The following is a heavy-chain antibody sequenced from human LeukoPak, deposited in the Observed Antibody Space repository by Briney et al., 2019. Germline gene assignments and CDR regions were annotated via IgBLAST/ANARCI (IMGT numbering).Heavy chain of an antibody. CDR2: IYPGDSDT. J-gene: IGHJ4*02. CDR1: GYIFRSYW. V-gene: IGHV5-51*01. CDR3: ARRVVRGVIIKSDYFDY. Sequence: GESLKISCKGSGYIFRSYWIGWVRQMPGKGLEWMGIIYPGDSDTRYSPSFQGQVTISADKSISTAYLQWSSLKASDTAMYYCARRVVRGVIIKSDYFDYWGQGTLVTVSS. D-gene: IGHD3-10*01.